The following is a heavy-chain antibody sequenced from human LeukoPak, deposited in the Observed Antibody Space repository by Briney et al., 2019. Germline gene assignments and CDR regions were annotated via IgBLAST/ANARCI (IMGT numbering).Heavy chain of an antibody. CDR1: GFTLSSNW. D-gene: IGHD6-19*01. CDR3: VKYSSGWN. Sequence: RGSLRLSCAASGFTLSSNWMHWVRQAPGKGLGWVSRINNDGSSTSYADSVKGRLTISRDNAKDTLFLQMNSLRAEDTAVYYCVKYSSGWNWGRGTLVTVSS. V-gene: IGHV3-74*01. CDR2: INNDGSST. J-gene: IGHJ4*02.